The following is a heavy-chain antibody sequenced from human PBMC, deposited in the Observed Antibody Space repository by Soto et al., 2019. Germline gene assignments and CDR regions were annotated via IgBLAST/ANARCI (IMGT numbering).Heavy chain of an antibody. CDR1: GGSFSGYY. V-gene: IGHV4-34*01. J-gene: IGHJ4*02. D-gene: IGHD3-10*01. Sequence: LTCAVYGGSFSGYYWSWIRQPPGKGLEWIGEINHSGSTNYNPSLKSRVTISVDTSKNQFSLKLSSVTAADTAVYYCARGRGGNGSGSYWNYWGQGTLVTVSS. CDR2: INHSGST. CDR3: ARGRGGNGSGSYWNY.